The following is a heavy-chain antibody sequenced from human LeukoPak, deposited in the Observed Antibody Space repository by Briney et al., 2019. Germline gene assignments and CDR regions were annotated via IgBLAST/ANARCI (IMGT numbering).Heavy chain of an antibody. CDR2: ISAYNGNT. CDR3: ARDPRYFDWLLPEYYFDY. Sequence: ASVKVSCKASGYTFTGYYMHWVRQAPGQGLEWMGWISAYNGNTNYAQKLQGRVTMTTDTSTSTAYMELRSLRSDDTAVYYCARDPRYFDWLLPEYYFDYWGQGTLVTVSS. J-gene: IGHJ4*02. V-gene: IGHV1-18*04. D-gene: IGHD3-9*01. CDR1: GYTFTGYY.